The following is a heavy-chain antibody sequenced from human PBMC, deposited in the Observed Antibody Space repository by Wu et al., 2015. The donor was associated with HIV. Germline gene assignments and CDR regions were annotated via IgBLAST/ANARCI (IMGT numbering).Heavy chain of an antibody. CDR2: IIPIFGTA. D-gene: IGHD2-2*01. V-gene: IGHV1-69*13. CDR1: GGTFSSYA. J-gene: IGHJ6*02. CDR3: AREYCSSTSCYEYYYYYGMDV. Sequence: QVQLVQSGAEVKKPGSSVKVSCKASGGTFSSYAISWVRQAPGQGLEWMGRIIPIFGTANYAQKFQGRVTITADESTSTAYMELSSLRSEDTAVYYCAREYCSSTSCYEYYYYYGMDVWGQGTTVTVSS.